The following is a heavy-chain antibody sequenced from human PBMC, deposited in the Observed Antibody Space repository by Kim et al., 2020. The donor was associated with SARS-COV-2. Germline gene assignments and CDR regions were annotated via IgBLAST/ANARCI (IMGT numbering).Heavy chain of an antibody. CDR1: GGSISSYY. CDR2: IYYSGST. D-gene: IGHD6-19*01. V-gene: IGHV4-59*13. CDR3: ARDGSSGWLDY. J-gene: IGHJ4*02. Sequence: SETLSLTCTVSGGSISSYYWSWIRQPPGKGLEWIGYIYYSGSTNYNPSLKSRVTISVDTSKNQFSLKLSSVTAADTAVYYCARDGSSGWLDYWGQGTLVTVSS.